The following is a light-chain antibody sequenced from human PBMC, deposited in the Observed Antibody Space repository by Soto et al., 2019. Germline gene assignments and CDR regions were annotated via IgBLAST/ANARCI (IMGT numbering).Light chain of an antibody. Sequence: QLVLTQPPSASETPGQTVSISCSGSNSNIASNTVNWYQHLPGTAPKLLIYYNNQRPSGVPDRFSGSKSGTSASLAISGLQPEDESDYYCAAWDDTLKRYVFGTGTKLTVL. CDR3: AAWDDTLKRYV. J-gene: IGLJ1*01. CDR2: YNN. V-gene: IGLV1-44*01. CDR1: NSNIASNT.